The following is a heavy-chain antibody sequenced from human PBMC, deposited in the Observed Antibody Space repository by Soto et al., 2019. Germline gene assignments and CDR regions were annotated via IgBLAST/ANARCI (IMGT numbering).Heavy chain of an antibody. CDR1: GFTFSSYG. J-gene: IGHJ4*02. CDR3: AKGPYYDHIRSDYYFDY. D-gene: IGHD3-3*01. CDR2: ISYDGSNK. V-gene: IGHV3-30*18. Sequence: QVQLVESGGGVVQPGRSLRLSCAASGFTFSSYGMHWVRQAPGKGLEWVAVISYDGSNKYYADSVKGRFTISRDNSKNTLYLQMNRLRAEDAAVYYCAKGPYYDHIRSDYYFDYWGQGTLVTVSS.